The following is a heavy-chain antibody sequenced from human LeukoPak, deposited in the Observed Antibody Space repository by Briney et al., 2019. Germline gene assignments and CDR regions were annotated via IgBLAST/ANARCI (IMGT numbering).Heavy chain of an antibody. CDR1: GFTFSSYS. Sequence: GGSLRLPCAASGFTFSSYSMNWVRQAPGKGLEWVSSISSSSSYIYYADSVKGRFTISRDNAKNSLYLQMNSLRAEDTAVYYCARDRYSSWYAFDIRGQGTMVTVSS. V-gene: IGHV3-21*01. CDR3: ARDRYSSWYAFDI. CDR2: ISSSSSYI. D-gene: IGHD6-13*01. J-gene: IGHJ3*02.